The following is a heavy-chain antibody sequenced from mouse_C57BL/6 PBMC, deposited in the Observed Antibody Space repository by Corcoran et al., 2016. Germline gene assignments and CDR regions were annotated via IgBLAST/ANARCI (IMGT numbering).Heavy chain of an antibody. Sequence: QIQLVQSGPELKKPGETVKISCKASGYTFTTYGMRWVKQAPGKGLKWMGWINTYSGVPTYADDFKGRFAFSLETSASTAYLQINNLKNEDTATYFCARGYSNYEGFAYWGQGTLVTVSA. J-gene: IGHJ3*01. CDR3: ARGYSNYEGFAY. V-gene: IGHV9-3*01. CDR2: INTYSGVP. D-gene: IGHD2-5*01. CDR1: GYTFTTYG.